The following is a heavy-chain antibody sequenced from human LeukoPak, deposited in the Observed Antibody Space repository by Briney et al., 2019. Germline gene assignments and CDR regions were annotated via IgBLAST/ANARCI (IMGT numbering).Heavy chain of an antibody. CDR3: ARGPYYGSGSYYNFYYYYYGMDV. J-gene: IGHJ6*02. Sequence: SETLSLTCTVSGGPISSHYWSWIRQPPGEGLEWIGYISYSGRINYNPSLKSRVTLSLDTSKNQFSLTLTSVTAADTAVYYCARGPYYGSGSYYNFYYYYYGMDVWGQGTTVTVSS. D-gene: IGHD3-10*01. CDR2: ISYSGRI. V-gene: IGHV4-59*11. CDR1: GGPISSHY.